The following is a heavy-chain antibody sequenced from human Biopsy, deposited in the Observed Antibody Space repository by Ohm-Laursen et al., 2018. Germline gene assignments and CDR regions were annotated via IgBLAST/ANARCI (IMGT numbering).Heavy chain of an antibody. CDR2: IYSTGRSS. V-gene: IGHV4-4*07. J-gene: IGHJ2*01. CDR3: ARTPGVAVAGRFFDL. Sequence: GTLSLTCSVSGGSVDDYFWNWIRQPAGKGLEWIGRIYSTGRSSAYHPSFQSRVTMSLDTSNKQFSLKLTSLTAADTAVYYCARTPGVAVAGRFFDLWGRGTLVTVSS. CDR1: GGSVDDYF. D-gene: IGHD6-19*01.